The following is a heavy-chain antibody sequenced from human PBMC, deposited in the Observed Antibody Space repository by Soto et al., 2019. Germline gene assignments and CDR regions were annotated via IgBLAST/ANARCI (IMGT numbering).Heavy chain of an antibody. CDR2: IYHTGTT. CDR3: ARGINYYDSSGDSWFDP. CDR1: GGSINSGDYS. D-gene: IGHD3-22*01. J-gene: IGHJ5*02. Sequence: TLSLTCTVSGGSINSGDYSWTWIRQPPGKGLEWIGYIYHTGTTYYNMSLKSRVTISVDRSKNQFALKLSAVTAADTAVYYSARGINYYDSSGDSWFDPWGQGTLLTVSS. V-gene: IGHV4-30-2*01.